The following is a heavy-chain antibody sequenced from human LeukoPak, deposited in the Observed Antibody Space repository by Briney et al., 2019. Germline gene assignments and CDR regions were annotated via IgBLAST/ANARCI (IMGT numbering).Heavy chain of an antibody. CDR2: INPSGGST. CDR1: GYTFTSYY. V-gene: IGHV1-46*01. CDR3: ARTTVTTFDPFDY. Sequence: GASVKVSCKASGYTFTSYYMHWVRQAHGQGLEWMGIINPSGGSTRYAQKFQGRVTMTRDTSTSTVYMELSSLRSEDTAVYYCARTTVTTFDPFDYWGQGTLVTVSS. J-gene: IGHJ4*02. D-gene: IGHD4-17*01.